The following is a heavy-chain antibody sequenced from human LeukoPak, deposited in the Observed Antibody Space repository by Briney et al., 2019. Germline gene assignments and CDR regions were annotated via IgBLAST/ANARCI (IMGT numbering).Heavy chain of an antibody. Sequence: GGSLRLSCAASGFTFSSYTMSWVRQAPGKGLEWVSTITTSDGNTYYADSVKGRFTISRDNSKNTLYLQMNSLRAEDTAVYYCAKAFPFFDYWGQGTLVTVSS. CDR2: ITTSDGNT. V-gene: IGHV3-23*01. J-gene: IGHJ4*02. CDR3: AKAFPFFDY. CDR1: GFTFSSYT.